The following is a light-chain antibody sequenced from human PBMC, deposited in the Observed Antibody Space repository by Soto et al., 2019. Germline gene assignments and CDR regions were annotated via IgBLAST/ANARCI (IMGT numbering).Light chain of an antibody. CDR3: QQYNKWPRT. CDR1: QSVSSN. Sequence: EIVMTQSPATLSVSPGERATLSCRASQSVSSNLAWYQQKPDQAPRLLIYGASTRATGVPARFSGSGSGTEFTLTISSLQSEDFAIYYCQQYNKWPRTFGQGTKVDIK. V-gene: IGKV3-15*01. CDR2: GAS. J-gene: IGKJ1*01.